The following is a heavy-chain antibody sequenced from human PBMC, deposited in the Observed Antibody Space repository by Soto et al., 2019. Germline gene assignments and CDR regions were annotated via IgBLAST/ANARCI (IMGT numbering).Heavy chain of an antibody. CDR2: IIPILGIA. CDR3: ARDTYYSSGMIYYYGMDV. D-gene: IGHD3-10*01. J-gene: IGHJ6*02. V-gene: IGHV1-69*08. Sequence: QVQLVQSGAEVKKPGSSVKVSCKASGGTFSSYTISWVRQAPGQGLEWMGRIIPILGIANYAQKFQGRVTITADKSTSTAYMELSSLRSEDTAVYYCARDTYYSSGMIYYYGMDVWGQGTTVTVSS. CDR1: GGTFSSYT.